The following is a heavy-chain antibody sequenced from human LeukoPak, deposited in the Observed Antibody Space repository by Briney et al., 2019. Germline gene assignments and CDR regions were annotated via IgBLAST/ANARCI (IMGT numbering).Heavy chain of an antibody. Sequence: PSEPLSLTCTVSGGSISSYYWSWIRQPAGKGLEWIGRIYTSGSTNYNPSLKSRVTMSVDTSKNQFSLKLSSVTAADTAVYYCASFHDSSRCFDYWGQGTLVTVSS. D-gene: IGHD3-22*01. CDR1: GGSISSYY. J-gene: IGHJ4*02. CDR3: ASFHDSSRCFDY. CDR2: IYTSGST. V-gene: IGHV4-4*07.